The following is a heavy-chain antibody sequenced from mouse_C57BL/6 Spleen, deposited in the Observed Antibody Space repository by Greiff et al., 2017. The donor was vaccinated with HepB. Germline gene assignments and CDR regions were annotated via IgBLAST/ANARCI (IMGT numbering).Heavy chain of an antibody. Sequence: VQLQHSGPELVKPGASVKISCKASGYTFTDYYMNWVKQSHGKSLEWIGDINPNNGGTSYNQKFKGKATLTVDKSSSTAYMELRSLTSEDSAVYYCARSWPTVVATNWYFDVWGTGTTVTVSS. V-gene: IGHV1-26*01. CDR3: ARSWPTVVATNWYFDV. CDR1: GYTFTDYY. D-gene: IGHD1-1*01. J-gene: IGHJ1*03. CDR2: INPNNGGT.